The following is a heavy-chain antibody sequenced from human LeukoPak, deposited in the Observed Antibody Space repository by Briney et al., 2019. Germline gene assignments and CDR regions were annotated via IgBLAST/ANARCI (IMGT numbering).Heavy chain of an antibody. CDR2: ISHDGSNK. CDR3: AKDHGSSSYYYYGMDV. Sequence: GGPLRLSCAASGFTFSSYGMHWVRQAPGKGLEWVAVISHDGSNKYYADSVKGRFTISRDNSKNTLYLQMNSLRAEDTAVYYCAKDHGSSSYYYYGMDVWGQGTTVTVSS. D-gene: IGHD1-26*01. J-gene: IGHJ6*02. CDR1: GFTFSSYG. V-gene: IGHV3-30*18.